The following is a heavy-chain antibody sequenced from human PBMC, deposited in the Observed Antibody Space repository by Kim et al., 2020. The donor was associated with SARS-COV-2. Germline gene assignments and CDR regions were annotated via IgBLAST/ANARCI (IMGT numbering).Heavy chain of an antibody. D-gene: IGHD3-22*01. J-gene: IGHJ4*02. CDR3: ARDRCSGYACYSFDC. Sequence: DSVKGRFTISRDNAKNSLYLQLNNLRAEDTAVYYCARDRCSGYACYSFDCWGQGTLITVSS. V-gene: IGHV3-11*04.